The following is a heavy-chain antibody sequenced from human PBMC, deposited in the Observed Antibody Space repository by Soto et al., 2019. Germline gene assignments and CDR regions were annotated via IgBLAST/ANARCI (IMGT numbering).Heavy chain of an antibody. CDR3: ARENSFIEWGYYYYMDV. V-gene: IGHV4-59*02. D-gene: IGHD3-16*01. Sequence: QVQLQESGPGLVKPSETLSLTCTVSGGSVSSYYWSWIRQPPRKGLEWIGYIYYSGSTNYNPTLKSRVSIAVDPSKNQFSLKLSSVAAADTAVYYCARENSFIEWGYYYYMDVWGKGTTVTVSS. J-gene: IGHJ6*03. CDR2: IYYSGST. CDR1: GGSVSSYY.